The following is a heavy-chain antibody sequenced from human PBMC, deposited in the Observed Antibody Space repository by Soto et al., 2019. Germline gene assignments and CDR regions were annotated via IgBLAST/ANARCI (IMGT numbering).Heavy chain of an antibody. D-gene: IGHD2-15*01. CDR3: ARAKSRDAYTPLGY. J-gene: IGHJ4*01. V-gene: IGHV3-53*01. Sequence: VGSLSLSCAVSGFTVSDYYMSLFRQAPGRGLQCVSVIYTAGPTYYADSVNGRFSNSRDESKNVLYFQMDNLRAEDTDSHYWARAKSRDAYTPLGYWRPGTLVTVSS. CDR1: GFTVSDYY. CDR2: IYTAGPT.